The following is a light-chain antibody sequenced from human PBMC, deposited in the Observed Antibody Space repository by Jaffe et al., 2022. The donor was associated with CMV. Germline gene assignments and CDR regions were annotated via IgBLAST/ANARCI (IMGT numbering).Light chain of an antibody. V-gene: IGLV2-14*03. J-gene: IGLJ3*02. CDR3: ISYTSSTNWV. CDR1: SSDVGGYNY. Sequence: QSALTQPASVSGSPGQSITISCTGTSSDVGGYNYVSWYQQHPGKAPKLMIYGVSNRPSGVSNRFSGSKSDNTASLTISGLQTEDEADYYCISYTSSTNWVFGGGTKLTVL. CDR2: GVS.